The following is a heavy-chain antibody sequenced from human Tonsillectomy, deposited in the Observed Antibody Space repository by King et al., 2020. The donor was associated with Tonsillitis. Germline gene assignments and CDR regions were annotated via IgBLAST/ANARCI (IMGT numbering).Heavy chain of an antibody. J-gene: IGHJ1*01. CDR1: GYTFTSYG. CDR3: ARAGYCSTTRCYGSPAEYFQH. V-gene: IGHV1-18*04. Sequence: QLVQSGAEVKKPGASVKVSCKASGYTFTSYGISWVRQAPGQGLEWMGWISTYNGNTNYARKLQGRVTMTTDTSTSTAYMELRSLRSDDTAVYYCARAGYCSTTRCYGSPAEYFQHWGQGTLGTVSS. D-gene: IGHD2-2*01. CDR2: ISTYNGNT.